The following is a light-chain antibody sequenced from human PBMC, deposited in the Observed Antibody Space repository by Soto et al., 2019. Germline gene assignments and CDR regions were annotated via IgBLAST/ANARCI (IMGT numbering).Light chain of an antibody. V-gene: IGLV2-23*01. J-gene: IGLJ2*01. CDR3: CSYAGSSSHVV. Sequence: QSALTQPASVSGSPGQSITISCTGTSSDVGSYNLVSWYQQHPGKAPNLMIYEGSKRPSGVSNRLSGSKSGNTASLTISGLQAEDEADYYCCSYAGSSSHVVFGGGTKVTVL. CDR2: EGS. CDR1: SSDVGSYNL.